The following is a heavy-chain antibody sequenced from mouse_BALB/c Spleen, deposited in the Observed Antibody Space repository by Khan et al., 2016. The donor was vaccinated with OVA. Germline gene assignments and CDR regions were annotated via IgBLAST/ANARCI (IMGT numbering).Heavy chain of an antibody. CDR3: ARGDGYYEDAMDY. V-gene: IGHV2-9*02. D-gene: IGHD2-3*01. J-gene: IGHJ4*01. CDR1: GFSLTSYG. CDR2: IWAGGST. Sequence: QVQLKESGPGLVAPSQSLSITCTVSGFSLTSYGIHWVRQPPGKGLEWLGVIWAGGSTNYNSALMSRLSISKDNSKSQVFLKMNGLQTDDTAMYYCARGDGYYEDAMDYWGQGTSVTVSS.